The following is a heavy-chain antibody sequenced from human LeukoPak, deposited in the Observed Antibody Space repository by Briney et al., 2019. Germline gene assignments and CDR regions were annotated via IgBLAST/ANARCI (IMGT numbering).Heavy chain of an antibody. CDR3: ARVTGYVMEDYFDY. Sequence: SETLSLTCAVYGGSFSGYYWSWIRQPPGKGLEWIGEINHSGSTNYNPSLKSRVTISVDTSKNQFSLKLSSVTAADTAVYYCARVTGYVMEDYFDYWGQGTLVTVSS. CDR2: INHSGST. V-gene: IGHV4-34*01. D-gene: IGHD6-13*01. CDR1: GGSFSGYY. J-gene: IGHJ4*02.